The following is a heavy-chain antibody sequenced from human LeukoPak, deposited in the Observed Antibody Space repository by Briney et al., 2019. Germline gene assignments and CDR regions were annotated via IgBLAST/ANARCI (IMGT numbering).Heavy chain of an antibody. CDR2: INPSGGST. J-gene: IGHJ3*02. Sequence: ASVKVSCKASGYTFTSYYMHWVRQAPGQGLEWMGIINPSGGSTSYAQKFQGRVTMTRDTSTSTVYMELSSLRSEDTAVYYCARVGLGTEPAAGSDAFDIWGQGTMVTVSS. CDR3: ARVGLGTEPAAGSDAFDI. D-gene: IGHD6-13*01. V-gene: IGHV1-46*01. CDR1: GYTFTSYY.